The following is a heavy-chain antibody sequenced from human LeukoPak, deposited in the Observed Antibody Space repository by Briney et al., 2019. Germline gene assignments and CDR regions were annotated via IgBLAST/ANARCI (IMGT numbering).Heavy chain of an antibody. Sequence: SETLSLTCAVHGGSFSGYYWSWIRQPPGKGLEWIGEINHSGSTNYNPSLKSRVTISVDTSKNQFSLKLSPVTAADTAVYYCAREDYYFDSWGQGTLVTVSS. J-gene: IGHJ4*02. V-gene: IGHV4-34*01. CDR2: INHSGST. CDR1: GGSFSGYY. CDR3: AREDYYFDS.